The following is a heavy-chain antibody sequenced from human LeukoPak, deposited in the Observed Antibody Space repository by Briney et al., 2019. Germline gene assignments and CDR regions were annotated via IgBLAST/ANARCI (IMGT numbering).Heavy chain of an antibody. CDR1: GYTFTSYY. CDR3: TREFSGWELVDYYYGMDV. CDR2: INPSGAST. Sequence: ASVKVSCKASGYTFTSYYVHWVRQAPGQGLEWMGKINPSGASTSYAQRFQGRVTMTRDTSTSTVYMELSSLRSEDTAVYYCTREFSGWELVDYYYGMDVWGQGTTVTVSS. J-gene: IGHJ6*02. D-gene: IGHD1-26*01. V-gene: IGHV1-46*01.